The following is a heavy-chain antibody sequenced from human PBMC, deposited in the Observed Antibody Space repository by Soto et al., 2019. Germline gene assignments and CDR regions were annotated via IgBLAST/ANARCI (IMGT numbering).Heavy chain of an antibody. CDR3: AKGTRWGRSTSCPIDY. CDR1: GFTFSSYA. Sequence: GGSLRLSCAASGFTFSSYAMSWVRQASGKGLEWVSAISGSGGSTYYADSVKGRFTISRDNSKNTLYLQMNSLRAEDTAVYYCAKGTRWGRSTSCPIDYWGQGTLVTVSS. D-gene: IGHD2-2*01. CDR2: ISGSGGST. J-gene: IGHJ4*02. V-gene: IGHV3-23*01.